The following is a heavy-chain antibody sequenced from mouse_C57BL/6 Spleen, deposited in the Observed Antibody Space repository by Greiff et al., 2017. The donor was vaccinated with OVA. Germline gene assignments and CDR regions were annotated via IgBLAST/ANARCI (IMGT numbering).Heavy chain of an antibody. J-gene: IGHJ2*01. V-gene: IGHV1-4*01. CDR1: GYTFTSYT. CDR2: INPSSGYT. D-gene: IGHD1-1*01. CDR3: ARSGLLRSYFDY. Sequence: VQLVESGAELARPGASVKMSCKASGYTFTSYTMHWVKQRPGQGLEWIGYINPSSGYTKYNQKFKDKATLTADKSSSTAYMQLSSLTSEDSAVYYCARSGLLRSYFDYWGQGTTLTVSS.